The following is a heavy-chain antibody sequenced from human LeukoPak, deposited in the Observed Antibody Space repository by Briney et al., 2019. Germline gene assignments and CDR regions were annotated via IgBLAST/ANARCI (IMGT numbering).Heavy chain of an antibody. Sequence: ASVKVSCKASGYTFTSYGISWVRQAPGQGLEWMGWISAYNGNTNYAQKLQGRVTMTTDTSTSTAYMELRSLRSDDTAVYYCARDLEYSSSWRPYCMDVWGKGTTVTVSS. J-gene: IGHJ6*03. CDR1: GYTFTSYG. D-gene: IGHD6-13*01. CDR2: ISAYNGNT. CDR3: ARDLEYSSSWRPYCMDV. V-gene: IGHV1-18*01.